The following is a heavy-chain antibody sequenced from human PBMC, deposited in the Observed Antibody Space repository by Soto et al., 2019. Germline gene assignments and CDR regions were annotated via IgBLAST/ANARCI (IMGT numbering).Heavy chain of an antibody. D-gene: IGHD3-3*01. CDR2: IIPIFGTA. CDR3: AALLSGYYLTNVYGMDV. CDR1: GGTFSSYA. V-gene: IGHV1-69*13. J-gene: IGHJ6*02. Sequence: SVKVSCKASGGTFSSYAISWVRQAPGQGLEWMGGIIPIFGTANYAQKFQGRVTITADESTSTAYMELSSLRSEDTAVYYCAALLSGYYLTNVYGMDVWGQGTTVTVSS.